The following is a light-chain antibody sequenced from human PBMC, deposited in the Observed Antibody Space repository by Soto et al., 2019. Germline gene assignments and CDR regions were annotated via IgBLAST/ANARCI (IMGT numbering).Light chain of an antibody. CDR2: EVS. CDR1: SSDVGGYNY. J-gene: IGLJ1*01. Sequence: QSALTQPASVSGSPGQSITISCTGTSSDVGGYNYVSWYQQHPGKAPNLMIYEVSNRPSGVSNRFSGSKSGNTASLTISGLQADDEADYYCSSYTSSSTLPYVFGTGTQLTVL. CDR3: SSYTSSSTLPYV. V-gene: IGLV2-14*01.